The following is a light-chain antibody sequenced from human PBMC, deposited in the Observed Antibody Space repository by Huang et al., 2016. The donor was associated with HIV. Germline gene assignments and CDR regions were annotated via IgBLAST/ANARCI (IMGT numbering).Light chain of an antibody. CDR1: QDINRW. Sequence: DIQMTQSPSSVSASVGDRSSFTCRASQDINRWLALYQQKPGKAPKLLIYAASTLQGGVPSRFSGRVSGTGFTLTINNLQPEDFATYFCQQAVSFPLTFGGGTKVEIK. V-gene: IGKV1-12*01. CDR3: QQAVSFPLT. CDR2: AAS. J-gene: IGKJ4*01.